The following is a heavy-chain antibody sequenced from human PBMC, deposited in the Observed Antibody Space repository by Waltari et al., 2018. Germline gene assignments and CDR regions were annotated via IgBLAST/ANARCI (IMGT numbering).Heavy chain of an antibody. CDR1: GGTFSSYA. Sequence: QVQLVQSGAEVKKPGSSVKVSCKASGGTFSSYAISWVRQAPGQGLEWMGGIIPIFGTANYAQKFQGRVTITADKSTSTAYMELSSLRSEDTAVYYCARGGDYYDSSASKAIDYWGQGTLVTVSS. CDR2: IIPIFGTA. J-gene: IGHJ4*02. CDR3: ARGGDYYDSSASKAIDY. V-gene: IGHV1-69*14. D-gene: IGHD3-22*01.